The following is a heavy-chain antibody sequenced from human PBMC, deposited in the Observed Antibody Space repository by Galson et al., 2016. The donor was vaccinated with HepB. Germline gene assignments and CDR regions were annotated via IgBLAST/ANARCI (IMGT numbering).Heavy chain of an antibody. J-gene: IGHJ4*02. CDR3: ARLASGATVDY. D-gene: IGHD3-10*01. V-gene: IGHV5-10-1*01. CDR2: IDPSDSYT. Sequence: QSGAEVKKPGDYLTISCKAFGYSFTSDWITWVRQMPGKGLEWMGRIDPSDSYTNYNPPFQSHVTISVDQSINTAYLQWSSLKASDTAIYFCARLASGATVDYWGQGTLVTVSS. CDR1: GYSFTSDW.